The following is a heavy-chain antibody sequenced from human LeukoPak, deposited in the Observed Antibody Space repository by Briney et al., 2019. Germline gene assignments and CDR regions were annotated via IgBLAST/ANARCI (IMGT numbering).Heavy chain of an antibody. CDR2: ISYDGSNK. CDR1: GFTFSSYA. J-gene: IGHJ5*02. Sequence: GRSLRLSCAASGFTFSSYAMHWVRQAPGKGLEWVAVISYDGSNKYYADSVKGRFTISSDNSKNTLYLQMNSLRAEDTAVYYCAVDFRYYYGSGSSPWGQGTLVTVSS. D-gene: IGHD3-10*01. V-gene: IGHV3-30-3*01. CDR3: AVDFRYYYGSGSSP.